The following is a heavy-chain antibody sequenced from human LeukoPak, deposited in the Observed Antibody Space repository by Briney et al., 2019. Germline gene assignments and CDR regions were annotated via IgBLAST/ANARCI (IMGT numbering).Heavy chain of an antibody. CDR2: IKQDGSEK. Sequence: PGGSLRLSCAASGFTFSSYWMSWVRQAPGKGLEWVANIKQDGSEKYYVDSVKGRFTISRDNAKNSLYLQMNSLRAEDTAVYYCAKEEGFYYDSSGNFYWGQGTLVTVSS. CDR1: GFTFSSYW. J-gene: IGHJ4*02. D-gene: IGHD3-22*01. CDR3: AKEEGFYYDSSGNFY. V-gene: IGHV3-7*01.